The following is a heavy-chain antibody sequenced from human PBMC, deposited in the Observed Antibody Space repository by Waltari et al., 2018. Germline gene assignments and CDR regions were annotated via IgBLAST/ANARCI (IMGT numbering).Heavy chain of an antibody. J-gene: IGHJ4*02. V-gene: IGHV4-39*01. D-gene: IGHD3-10*01. CDR3: ARLSTRVRGVPDY. CDR1: GGSISSSSYY. CDR2: IDYSGCT. Sequence: QLQLQESGPGLVKPSETLYLTCPVPGGSISSSSYYWGWIRQPPGKGLEWIGRIDYSGCTYYNPPLKCRFTISVDTSKNQFSLKLSSVPAADTAVYYCARLSTRVRGVPDYWGQGTLVTVSS.